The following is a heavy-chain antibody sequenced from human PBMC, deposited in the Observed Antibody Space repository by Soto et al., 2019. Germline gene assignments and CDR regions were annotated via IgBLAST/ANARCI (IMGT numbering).Heavy chain of an antibody. CDR1: GGSISNAAYS. CDR3: ARERGGYGLFDS. V-gene: IGHV4-30-2*01. CDR2: IYPSVIP. J-gene: IGHJ4*02. D-gene: IGHD5-18*01. Sequence: PSETLSLTCTVSGGSISNAAYSWIWMRQPPGKDLEWIGYIYPSVIPFYNPSLRSRVTISIDRSNDQFSLNLKSVTAADTAVYYCARERGGYGLFDSWGQGPLVTVSS.